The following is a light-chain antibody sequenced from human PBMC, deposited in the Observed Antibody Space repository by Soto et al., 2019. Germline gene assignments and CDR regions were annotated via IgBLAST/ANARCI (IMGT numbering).Light chain of an antibody. Sequence: QTVVTQPPSASGTPGQWVTISCSGSESNIGGNLVNWYQQVPGTAPRLLIYSKDQRPSGVPDRFSASKSGTTASLAIRGLQSEDEADYYCASWDDSVEGVVFGGGTQLTVL. CDR3: ASWDDSVEGVV. V-gene: IGLV1-44*01. CDR2: SKD. CDR1: ESNIGGNL. J-gene: IGLJ2*01.